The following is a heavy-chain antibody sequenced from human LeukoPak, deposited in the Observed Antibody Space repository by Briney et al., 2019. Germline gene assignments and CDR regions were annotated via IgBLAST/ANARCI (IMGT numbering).Heavy chain of an antibody. Sequence: SETLSLTGTVSGGSISSYYWSWIRQPPGKGLEWIGYISYSGSTNYNPSLKSRVTISVDTSKNQFSLKLTSVTAADTAVYYCARVGRGVNLLDYWGQGTLVTVSS. CDR2: ISYSGST. CDR1: GGSISSYY. D-gene: IGHD3-10*01. V-gene: IGHV4-59*01. CDR3: ARVGRGVNLLDY. J-gene: IGHJ4*02.